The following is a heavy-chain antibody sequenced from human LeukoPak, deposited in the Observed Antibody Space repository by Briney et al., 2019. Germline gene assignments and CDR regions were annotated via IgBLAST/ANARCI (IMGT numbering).Heavy chain of an antibody. Sequence: HGGSLRLSCSASGFTFSIDSTCTVPPAPRKGLEWVSAISGRGDRTYCADSVKGRFTLSRDNAKNPLYLQMNSLRAEDTAMYYCATLSSSWKLDYWGQGTLVTVSS. D-gene: IGHD6-13*01. CDR2: ISGRGDRT. CDR1: GFTFSIDS. J-gene: IGHJ4*02. CDR3: ATLSSSWKLDY. V-gene: IGHV3-23*01.